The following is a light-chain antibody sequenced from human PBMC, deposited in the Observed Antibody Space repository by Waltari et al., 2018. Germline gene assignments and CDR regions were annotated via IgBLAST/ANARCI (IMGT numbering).Light chain of an antibody. CDR3: VLYMGSGIWV. Sequence: QTVVTQEPSFSVSPGGTVTLTCGLSSGSFSPSYYPTWYQQTPGQAPRTLIYSTNTRSSGVPDRFSGSILGNKAALTITGAQADDESDYYCVLYMGSGIWVFGGGTKLTVL. CDR1: SGSFSPSYY. CDR2: STN. J-gene: IGLJ3*02. V-gene: IGLV8-61*01.